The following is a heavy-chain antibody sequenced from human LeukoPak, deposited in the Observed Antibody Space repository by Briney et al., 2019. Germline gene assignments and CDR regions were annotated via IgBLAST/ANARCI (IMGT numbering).Heavy chain of an antibody. CDR3: ASVGYSSSGVDY. Sequence: SETLSLTCTVSGGSISSYYWSWIRQPPGRGLEWIGYIYYSGSTNYNPSLKSRVTISVDTSKNQFSLKLSSVTAADTAVYYCASVGYSSSGVDYWGQGTLVTVSS. CDR2: IYYSGST. J-gene: IGHJ4*02. D-gene: IGHD6-13*01. CDR1: GGSISSYY. V-gene: IGHV4-59*01.